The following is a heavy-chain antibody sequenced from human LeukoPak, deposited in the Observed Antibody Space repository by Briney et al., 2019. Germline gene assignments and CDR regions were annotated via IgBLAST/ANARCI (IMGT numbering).Heavy chain of an antibody. J-gene: IGHJ3*02. CDR1: GFTFNHHW. CDR2: IKQDESEE. Sequence: GGSLRLSCAASGFTFNHHWMSWVRQAPGKGLEWVANIKQDESEEYYADSVKCRFTISGDNAKNSLYLQMNSLRPEDSAMYYCARELWELDAFGIWGQGTMVIVSS. D-gene: IGHD3-16*01. CDR3: ARELWELDAFGI. V-gene: IGHV3-7*03.